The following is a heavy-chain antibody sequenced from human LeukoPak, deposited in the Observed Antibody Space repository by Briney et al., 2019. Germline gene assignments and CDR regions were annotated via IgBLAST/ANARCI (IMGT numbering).Heavy chain of an antibody. D-gene: IGHD2-21*02. J-gene: IGHJ3*02. CDR1: EFTLSSYW. CDR2: VRSDGGST. CDR3: ARLILVGTANAFDI. Sequence: PGGSLRLACAASEFTLSSYWMHWVRQAPGKGLVWVSRVRSDGGSTSYADSVKGRFTISRDNARNSLYLQMNSLRVEDTAVYYCARLILVGTANAFDIWGQGTMVTVSS. V-gene: IGHV3-74*01.